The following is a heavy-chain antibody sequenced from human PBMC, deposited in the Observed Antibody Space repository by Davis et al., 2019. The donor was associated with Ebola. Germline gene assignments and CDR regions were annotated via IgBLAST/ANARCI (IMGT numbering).Heavy chain of an antibody. CDR3: ARKTYYYGSGSYHWFDP. V-gene: IGHV4-59*01. D-gene: IGHD3-10*01. CDR2: IYYSGST. J-gene: IGHJ5*02. Sequence: SETLSLTCAVYGGSFTTYYWSWIRQPPGKGLEWIGYIYYSGSTNYNPSLKSRVTISVDTSKNQFSLKLSSVTAADTAVYYCARKTYYYGSGSYHWFDPWGQGTLVTVSS. CDR1: GGSFTTYY.